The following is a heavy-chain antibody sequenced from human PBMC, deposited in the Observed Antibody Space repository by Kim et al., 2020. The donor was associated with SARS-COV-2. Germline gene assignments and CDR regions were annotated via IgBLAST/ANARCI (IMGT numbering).Heavy chain of an antibody. CDR2: IGTAGDT. Sequence: GGSLRLSCAASGFTFSSYDMHWVRQATGKGLEWVSAIGTAGDTYYPGSVKGRFTISRENAKNSMYLQMNSLRAGDTAVYYCAREGVAAAGTYYGMDVWGQGTTVTVSS. J-gene: IGHJ6*02. D-gene: IGHD6-13*01. CDR3: AREGVAAAGTYYGMDV. V-gene: IGHV3-13*01. CDR1: GFTFSSYD.